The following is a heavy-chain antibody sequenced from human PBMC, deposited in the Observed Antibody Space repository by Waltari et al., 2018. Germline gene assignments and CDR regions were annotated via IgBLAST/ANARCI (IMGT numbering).Heavy chain of an antibody. CDR2: IYYSGST. CDR3: ARADFWSGYSIDY. Sequence: QVQLQESGPGLVKPSETLSLTCTVSGGSISSYYWSWIRQPPGKGLEWIGYIYYSGSTHYNPSLKSRVTISVDTSKNQFSLKLSSVTAADTAVYYCARADFWSGYSIDYWGQGTLVTVSS. D-gene: IGHD3-3*01. V-gene: IGHV4-59*01. CDR1: GGSISSYY. J-gene: IGHJ4*02.